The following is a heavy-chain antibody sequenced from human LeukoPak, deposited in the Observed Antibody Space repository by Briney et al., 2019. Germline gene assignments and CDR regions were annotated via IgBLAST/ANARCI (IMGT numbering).Heavy chain of an antibody. CDR3: ARHLAPSYSGSYYYYYGMDV. D-gene: IGHD1-26*01. Sequence: SETLSLTCTVSGGSISSYYWSWIRQPPGKGLEWIGYIYYSGSTNYNPSLKSRVTISVDTSKNQFSLKLSSVTAADTAVYYCARHLAPSYSGSYYYYYGMDVWGQGTTVTVSS. J-gene: IGHJ6*02. CDR2: IYYSGST. CDR1: GGSISSYY. V-gene: IGHV4-59*08.